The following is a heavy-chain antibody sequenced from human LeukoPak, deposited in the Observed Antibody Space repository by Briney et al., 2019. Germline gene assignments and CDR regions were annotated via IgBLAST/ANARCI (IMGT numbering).Heavy chain of an antibody. CDR2: IYYSGST. J-gene: IGHJ4*02. D-gene: IGHD1-26*01. Sequence: SETLSLTCTVSGGSISSSSDYWGWIRQPPGKGLEWIGSIYYSGSTYYNPSLKSRVTISVDTSKNQFSLKLSSVTAADTAVYYCARVVRSPPTYYFDYWGQGTLVTVSS. CDR1: GGSISSSSDY. CDR3: ARVVRSPPTYYFDY. V-gene: IGHV4-39*07.